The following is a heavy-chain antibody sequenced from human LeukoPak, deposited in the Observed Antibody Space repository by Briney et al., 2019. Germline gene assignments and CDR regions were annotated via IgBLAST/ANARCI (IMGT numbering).Heavy chain of an antibody. CDR3: AKMGVVAARPGTFDY. CDR1: GFIFSNYA. Sequence: GSLRLSCAVSGFIFSNYAMSWVRQTPGKGLEWVSSISSRGGYTYYADSVKGRFTVSRDNSKNTLYLQMNSLRAEDTAVYYCAKMGVVAARPGTFDYWGQGTLVTVSS. D-gene: IGHD6-6*01. J-gene: IGHJ4*02. CDR2: ISSRGGYT. V-gene: IGHV3-23*01.